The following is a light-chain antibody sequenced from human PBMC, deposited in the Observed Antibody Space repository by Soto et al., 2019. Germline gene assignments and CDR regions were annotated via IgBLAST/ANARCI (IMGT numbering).Light chain of an antibody. V-gene: IGKV1-27*01. Sequence: DIQVTQSPSSLSASLGDRVSITCRASHDIRDFLAWYQQRPGQVPKLLIYAASVVQSGVPSRFRGSGFGTEFTLTISGLQPEDVATYYCQKYYSAPLTFGGGTKVELK. CDR1: HDIRDF. J-gene: IGKJ4*01. CDR2: AAS. CDR3: QKYYSAPLT.